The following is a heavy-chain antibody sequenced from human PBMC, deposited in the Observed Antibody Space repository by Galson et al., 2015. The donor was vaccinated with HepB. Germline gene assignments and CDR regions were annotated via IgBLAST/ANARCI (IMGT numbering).Heavy chain of an antibody. D-gene: IGHD3-16*01. CDR2: IKSKTDGGTT. CDR3: TTEFGVIASSSLDY. Sequence: SLRLSCAASGFTFSNAWMSWVRQAPGKGLEWVGRIKSKTDGGTTDYAAPVKGRFTISRDDSKNTLYLQMNSLKTEDTAVYYCTTEFGVIASSSLDYWGQGSLVTVPS. CDR1: GFTFSNAW. V-gene: IGHV3-15*01. J-gene: IGHJ4*02.